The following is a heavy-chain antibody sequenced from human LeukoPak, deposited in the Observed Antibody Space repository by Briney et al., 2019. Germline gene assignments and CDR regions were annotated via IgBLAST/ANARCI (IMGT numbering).Heavy chain of an antibody. CDR1: GGSISSGDYY. CDR3: ARGLGYCSSTSCYFYWFDP. J-gene: IGHJ5*02. Sequence: PSQTLSLTCTVSGGSISSGDYYWSWIRQPPGKGLVWIGYIYYSSRTYYNPALKSRVTKSVDTSKTQFSLKLSSVTAADTAVYYCARGLGYCSSTSCYFYWFDPWGQGTLVTVSS. V-gene: IGHV4-30-4*08. CDR2: IYYSSRT. D-gene: IGHD2-2*03.